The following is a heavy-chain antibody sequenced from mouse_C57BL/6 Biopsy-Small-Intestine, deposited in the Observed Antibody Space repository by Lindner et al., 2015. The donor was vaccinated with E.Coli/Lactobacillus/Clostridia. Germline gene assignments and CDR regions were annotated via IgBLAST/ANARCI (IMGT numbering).Heavy chain of an antibody. J-gene: IGHJ2*01. CDR2: INPSSGYT. Sequence: VQLQESGAELARPGASVKMSRKASGYTFTSYTMHWVKQRPGQGLEWIGYINPSSGYTKYNQKFKDKATLTADKSSSTAYMHLSSLTSDYSAVYYCARDDFPDYWGQGTTLTVSS. CDR1: GYTFTSYT. V-gene: IGHV1-4*01. CDR3: ARDDFPDY. D-gene: IGHD2-4*01.